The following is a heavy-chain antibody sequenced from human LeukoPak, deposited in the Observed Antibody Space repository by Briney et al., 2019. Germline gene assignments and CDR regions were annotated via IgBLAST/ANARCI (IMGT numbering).Heavy chain of an antibody. CDR1: GYTFTTYD. CDR2: MNPTSGNT. CDR3: ARVPNRGDKFDP. Sequence: ASVKVSCKASGYTFTTYDINWVRQATGQGLEWMGWMNPTSGNTGYAQKFQGRVTMTRDTSIGTAYMELSNLRSEDSAVYYCARVPNRGDKFDPWGQGTLVTVSS. J-gene: IGHJ5*02. V-gene: IGHV1-8*01. D-gene: IGHD4-17*01.